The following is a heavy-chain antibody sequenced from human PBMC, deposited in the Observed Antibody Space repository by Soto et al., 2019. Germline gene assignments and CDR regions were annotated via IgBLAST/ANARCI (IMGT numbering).Heavy chain of an antibody. CDR1: GFSITNTW. V-gene: IGHV3-15*07. CDR2: VKSKADDGTA. Sequence: EVQLVESGGGLVQPGGSLRLSCAASGFSITNTWMHWVRQAPGKGLEWVGRVKSKADDGTADYAAHVKGRFTVTRDDSKNPQYLQMQRLAMDGTAVYYCTASPYFWGGHTPLWGQGTLVTVSS. CDR3: TASPYFWGGHTPL. J-gene: IGHJ4*02. D-gene: IGHD3-3*01.